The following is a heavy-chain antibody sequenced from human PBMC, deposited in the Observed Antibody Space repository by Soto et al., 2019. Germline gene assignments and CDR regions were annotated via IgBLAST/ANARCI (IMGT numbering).Heavy chain of an antibody. CDR2: IYYSGST. CDR3: ARFRYGDYFILHALEI. V-gene: IGHV4-31*03. J-gene: IGHJ3*02. Sequence: SETLSLTCTVSGGSISSGGYYWSWIRQHPGKGLEWTGYIYYSGSTYYNPSLKSRVTISVDTSKNQFSLKLSSVTAADTAVFYCARFRYGDYFILHALEIWGQGTMVTVSS. CDR1: GGSISSGGYY. D-gene: IGHD4-17*01.